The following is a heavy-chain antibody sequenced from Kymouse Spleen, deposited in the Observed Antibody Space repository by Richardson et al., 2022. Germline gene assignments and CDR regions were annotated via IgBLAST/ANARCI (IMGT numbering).Heavy chain of an antibody. CDR3: AREDSSSLDYYYYGMDV. CDR2: INHSGST. CDR1: GGSFSGYY. Sequence: QVQLQQWGAGLLKPSETLSLTCAVYGGSFSGYYWSWIRQPPGKGLEWIGEINHSGSTNYNPSLKSRVTISVDTSKNQFSLKLSSVTAADTAVYYCAREDSSSLDYYYYGMDVWGQGTTVTVSS. D-gene: IGHD6-6*01. V-gene: IGHV4-34*01. J-gene: IGHJ6*02.